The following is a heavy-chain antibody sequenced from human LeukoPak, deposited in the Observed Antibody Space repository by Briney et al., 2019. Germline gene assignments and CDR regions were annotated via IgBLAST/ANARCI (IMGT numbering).Heavy chain of an antibody. Sequence: SQTLSLTCTVSGGSISSGDYYWSWIRQHPGKGLEWIGYIYYSGSTYYNPSLKSRLTMSVDTSKNQFSLKLNSVTAADTAVYYCTRGSMGGSGSYYKDYYYGMDVWGQGTTVTVS. V-gene: IGHV4-31*03. CDR1: GGSISSGDYY. CDR3: TRGSMGGSGSYYKDYYYGMDV. D-gene: IGHD3-10*01. CDR2: IYYSGST. J-gene: IGHJ6*02.